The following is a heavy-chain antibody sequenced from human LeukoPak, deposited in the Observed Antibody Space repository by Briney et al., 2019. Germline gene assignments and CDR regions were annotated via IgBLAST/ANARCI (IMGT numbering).Heavy chain of an antibody. CDR2: IWYDGSNK. CDR3: ARVPRGGSYWFDY. CDR1: GFTFSNYG. V-gene: IGHV3-33*01. Sequence: GGSLRLSCAVSGFTFSNYGMHWVRQAPGKGLEWLAFIWYDGSNKYYADSVKGRFTISRDNSKNMVYLQMNSLRAEDTAVYYCARVPRGGSYWFDYWGQGTLVTVSS. J-gene: IGHJ4*02. D-gene: IGHD1-26*01.